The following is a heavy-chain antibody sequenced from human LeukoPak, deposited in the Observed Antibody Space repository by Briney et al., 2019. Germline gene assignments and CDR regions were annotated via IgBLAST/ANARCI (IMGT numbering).Heavy chain of an antibody. CDR3: TTLGAFDY. CDR1: GFTFSHAW. Sequence: PGGALRLSCAASGFTFSHAWMSWVRQAPGKGLELVARIKTKPDGGTSDYTAPVKGRFTISRDDSKTTLYLHMNTLKTEDTAIYYCTTLGAFDYWGQGTLVTVSS. V-gene: IGHV3-15*01. CDR2: IKTKPDGGTS. J-gene: IGHJ4*02. D-gene: IGHD3-16*01.